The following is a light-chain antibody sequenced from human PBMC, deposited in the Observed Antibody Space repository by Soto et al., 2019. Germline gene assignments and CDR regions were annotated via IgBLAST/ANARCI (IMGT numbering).Light chain of an antibody. CDR1: QSVSSY. J-gene: IGKJ2*01. CDR2: DAS. V-gene: IGKV3-11*01. CDR3: HQRINWPRT. Sequence: DIVLTQSPATLSLSPGERATLSCRASQSVSSYLAWYQQKPGQAPRLLIYDASNRATGIPARFIGSGSGTDFPLTISSLGPEDSAVYSCHQRINWPRTFGQGTKLEIK.